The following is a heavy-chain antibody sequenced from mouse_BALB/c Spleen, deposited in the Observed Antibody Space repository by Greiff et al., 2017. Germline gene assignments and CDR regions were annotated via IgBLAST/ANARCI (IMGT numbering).Heavy chain of an antibody. J-gene: IGHJ3*01. CDR3: ANYDDGAWFAY. D-gene: IGHD2-4*01. CDR1: GFSLTSYG. CDR2: IWAGGST. V-gene: IGHV2-9*02. Sequence: QVQLKESGPGLVAPSQSLSITCTVSGFSLTSYGVHWVRQPPGKGLEWLGVIWAGGSTNYNSALMSRLSISKDNSKSQVFVKMNSLQTDDTAMYYCANYDDGAWFAYWGQGTLVTVSA.